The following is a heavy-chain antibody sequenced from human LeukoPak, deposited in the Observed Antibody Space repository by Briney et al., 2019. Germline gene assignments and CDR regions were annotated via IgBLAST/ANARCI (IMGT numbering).Heavy chain of an antibody. Sequence: PGGSLRLSCAASGFTVSSDYMSWVRQAPGKGLEWVSVIYSGGSTYYSASVKGRFTISRDNSKNPMYLQMNGLRAEDTAVDYCAREGYSGSRHYWGQGTLVTVSS. CDR1: GFTVSSDY. V-gene: IGHV3-53*01. CDR2: IYSGGST. CDR3: AREGYSGSRHY. D-gene: IGHD1-26*01. J-gene: IGHJ4*02.